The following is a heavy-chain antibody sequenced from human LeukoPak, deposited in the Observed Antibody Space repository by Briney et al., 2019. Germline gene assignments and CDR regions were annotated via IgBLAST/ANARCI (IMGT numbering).Heavy chain of an antibody. D-gene: IGHD3-3*01. V-gene: IGHV3-30*02. CDR2: IRYDGSDS. J-gene: IGHJ3*01. CDR1: GYTFSNYA. Sequence: GGSLRLSCSAFGYTFSNYAMHWVRQAPGKGLDWVAFIRYDGSDSYYTDSVKGRFTISRDDSKKALYLQMNSLRTEDTAVYYCALLGVVIPPDTYDVWGQGTLVTVSS. CDR3: ALLGVVIPPDTYDV.